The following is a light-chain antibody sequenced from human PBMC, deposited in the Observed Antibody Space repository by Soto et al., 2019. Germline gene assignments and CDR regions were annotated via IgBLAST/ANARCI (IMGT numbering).Light chain of an antibody. J-gene: IGLJ1*01. CDR1: SSNIGSNT. CDR2: SNN. CDR3: AAWDDSLNGPV. Sequence: QAEVTQPPSASGTPGQRVTISCSGSSSNIGSNTVNWYQQLPGTAPKLLIYSNNQRPSGVPDRFSGSKSGTSASLAISGLQSEDEADYYCAAWDDSLNGPVFGTGTKVTVL. V-gene: IGLV1-44*01.